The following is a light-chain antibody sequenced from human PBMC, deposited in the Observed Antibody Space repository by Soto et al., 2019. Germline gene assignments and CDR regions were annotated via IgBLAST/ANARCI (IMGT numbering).Light chain of an antibody. CDR3: QQYGSSPIT. Sequence: EIVLTQSPGTLSLSPGERATLSCRASQSVSITSLASYQQNPGQPPRLLIYGTSSRATAIPDRFSGSGSVTGFTLTISRLEPEDVAVYYCQQYGSSPITFGQRTRLEIK. V-gene: IGKV3-20*01. CDR2: GTS. CDR1: QSVSITS. J-gene: IGKJ5*01.